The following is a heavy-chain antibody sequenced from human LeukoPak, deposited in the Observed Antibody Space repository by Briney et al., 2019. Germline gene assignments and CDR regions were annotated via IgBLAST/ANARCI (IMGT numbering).Heavy chain of an antibody. CDR3: AKDRYSSSSAFDY. V-gene: IGHV3-23*01. J-gene: IGHJ4*02. CDR1: GFTVSGNY. Sequence: GGSLRLSCAASGFTVSGNYMSWVRQAPGKGLEWVSAISGSGGSTYYADSVKGRFTISRDNSKNTLYLQMNSLRAEDTAVYYCAKDRYSSSSAFDYWGQGTLVTVSS. CDR2: ISGSGGST. D-gene: IGHD6-6*01.